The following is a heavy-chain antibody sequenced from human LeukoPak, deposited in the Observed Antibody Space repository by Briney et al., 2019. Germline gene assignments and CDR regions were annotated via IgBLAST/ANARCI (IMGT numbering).Heavy chain of an antibody. CDR3: AREHGETTFDASDI. D-gene: IGHD1-7*01. CDR2: ISSRSFSI. V-gene: IGHV3-48*01. CDR1: GFTLSSYS. J-gene: IGHJ3*02. Sequence: PGGSLRLSCAASGFTLSSYSMNWVRQAPGKGLEWVSYISSRSFSIYYADSVKGRFTISRDNAKNSLYLQMNSLRAEDTAVYYCAREHGETTFDASDIWGQGTMVTVSS.